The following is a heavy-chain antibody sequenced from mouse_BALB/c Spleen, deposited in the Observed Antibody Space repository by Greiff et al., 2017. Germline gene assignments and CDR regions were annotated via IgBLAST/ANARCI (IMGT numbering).Heavy chain of an antibody. CDR3: ARDINYYGSGYYWYFDV. CDR2: IRNKANGYTT. D-gene: IGHD1-1*01. CDR1: GFTFTDYY. Sequence: EVKLVESGGGLVQPGGSLRLSCATSGFTFTDYYMSWVRQPPGKALEWLGFIRNKANGYTTEYSASVKGRFTISRDNSQSILYLQMNTLRAEDSATYYCARDINYYGSGYYWYFDVWGAGTTVTVSS. V-gene: IGHV7-3*02. J-gene: IGHJ1*01.